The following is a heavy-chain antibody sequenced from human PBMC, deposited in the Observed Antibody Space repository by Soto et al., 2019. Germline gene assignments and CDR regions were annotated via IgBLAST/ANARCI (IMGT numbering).Heavy chain of an antibody. Sequence: SVKVSCKASGGTFSSYAISWVRQAPGQGLEWMGGIIPIFGTANYSQKFQGRVTITTDASTSTAYMELSSLRSEDTAVYYCASAEVLRYFDWLPRVYYYYYGMDVWGQGTTVTVSS. CDR1: GGTFSSYA. V-gene: IGHV1-69*05. J-gene: IGHJ6*02. D-gene: IGHD3-9*01. CDR3: ASAEVLRYFDWLPRVYYYYYGMDV. CDR2: IIPIFGTA.